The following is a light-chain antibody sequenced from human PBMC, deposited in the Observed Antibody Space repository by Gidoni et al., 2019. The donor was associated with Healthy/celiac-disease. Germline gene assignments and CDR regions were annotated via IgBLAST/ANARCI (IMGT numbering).Light chain of an antibody. CDR1: NIGSKS. Sequence: YVLTLPPSVSVAPGKTARITCGGNNIGSKSVHWYQQRPGQAPVVVMYYDRDRPSGIPERFSGSNSGNTATLTISRVEAGDEADYYCQVWDSSSDHYVFGTGTKVTVL. J-gene: IGLJ1*01. V-gene: IGLV3-21*04. CDR3: QVWDSSSDHYV. CDR2: YDR.